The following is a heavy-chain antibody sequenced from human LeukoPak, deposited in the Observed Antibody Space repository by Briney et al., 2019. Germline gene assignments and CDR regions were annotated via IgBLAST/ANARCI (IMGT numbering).Heavy chain of an antibody. CDR3: ARDKKRNSYGHNYYGMDV. CDR1: GFPVNSTY. CDR2: IHSGGST. J-gene: IGHJ6*02. Sequence: PGGSMRLSCVASGFPVNSTYMNCVRQAPGKGLEWVSVIHSGGSTYYADSVKGRFTISRDTSKNMLYLQMNSLRPEDTALYYCARDKKRNSYGHNYYGMDVWGQGTTVTVSS. D-gene: IGHD5-18*01. V-gene: IGHV3-66*02.